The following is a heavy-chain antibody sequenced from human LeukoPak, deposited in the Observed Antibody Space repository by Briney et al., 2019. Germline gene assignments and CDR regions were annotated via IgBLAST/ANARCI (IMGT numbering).Heavy chain of an antibody. CDR3: ARGGRITIFGVAANWFDP. CDR2: MNPNSGNT. V-gene: IGHV1-8*01. D-gene: IGHD3-3*01. Sequence: GASVKVSCKASGYTFTSYDINWVRQATGQGLEWMGWMNPNSGNTGYAQKFQGRVTMTRNTSISTAYMELSSLRSEDTAVYYCARGGRITIFGVAANWFDPWGQGTLVTVSS. CDR1: GYTFTSYD. J-gene: IGHJ5*02.